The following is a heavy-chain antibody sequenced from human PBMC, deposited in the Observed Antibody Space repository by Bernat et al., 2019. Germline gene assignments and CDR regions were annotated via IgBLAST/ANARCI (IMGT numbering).Heavy chain of an antibody. J-gene: IGHJ4*02. Sequence: EVQLLESGGGLVQPGGSLRLSCAASGFTYGNYAMSWVRQAPGKGLEWVSSISAGGGGTYFGDSVRGRFTISRDNSKNTLNLQMNSLRAEDTAVYYCAKEGYSRGVIDFWGQGTLVIVSS. D-gene: IGHD6-13*01. CDR3: AKEGYSRGVIDF. CDR2: ISAGGGGT. V-gene: IGHV3-23*01. CDR1: GFTYGNYA.